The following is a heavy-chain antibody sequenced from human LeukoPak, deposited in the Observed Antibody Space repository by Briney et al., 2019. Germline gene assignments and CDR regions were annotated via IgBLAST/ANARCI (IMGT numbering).Heavy chain of an antibody. V-gene: IGHV4-59*08. CDR3: ARHIVGATTFDY. D-gene: IGHD1-26*01. Sequence: SETLSLTCTLSGVSISSYYWSWIRQPPGKGLEWIGYIYYSRSTNYNPSLKSRVTISVDTSKNQFSLKLSSVTAADTAVYYCARHIVGATTFDYWGQGTLVTVSS. J-gene: IGHJ4*02. CDR1: GVSISSYY. CDR2: IYYSRST.